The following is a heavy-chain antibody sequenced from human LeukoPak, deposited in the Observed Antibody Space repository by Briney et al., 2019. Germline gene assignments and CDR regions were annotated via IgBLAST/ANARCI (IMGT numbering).Heavy chain of an antibody. CDR1: GGSISSYY. J-gene: IGHJ6*03. V-gene: IGHV4-59*01. CDR2: IYYSGST. D-gene: IGHD5-18*01. CDR3: ARTTEGGYTYGYYYMDV. Sequence: SETLSLTCTVSGGSISSYYWSWIRQPPGKGLEWIAYIYYSGSTNYNPSAKSRVTISVDTSKNQFSLKLRSVTAADTAVYYCARTTEGGYTYGYYYMDVWGKGTTVTISS.